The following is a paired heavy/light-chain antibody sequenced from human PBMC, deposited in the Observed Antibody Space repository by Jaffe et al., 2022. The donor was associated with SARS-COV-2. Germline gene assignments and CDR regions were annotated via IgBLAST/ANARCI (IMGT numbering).Heavy chain of an antibody. J-gene: IGHJ4*02. V-gene: IGHV1-8*01. CDR2: MNPNSGNT. CDR3: ARGMSTVVLRYFDWLRGDPDPRQYYFDY. D-gene: IGHD3-9*01. Sequence: QVQLVQSGAEVKKPGASVKVSCKASGYTFTSYDINWVRQATGQGLEWMGWMNPNSGNTGYAQKFQGRVTMTRNTSISTAYMELSSLRSEDTAVYYCARGMSTVVLRYFDWLRGDPDPRQYYFDYWGQGTLVTVSS. CDR1: GYTFTSYD.
Light chain of an antibody. J-gene: IGKJ1*01. CDR2: DAS. CDR3: QQYGSSPPWT. Sequence: EIVLTQSPATLSLSPGERATLSCGASQSVSSSYLAWYQQKPGLAPRLLIYDASSRATGIPDRFSGSGSGTDFTLTISRLEPEDFAVYYCQQYGSSPPWTFGQGTKVEIK. V-gene: IGKV3D-20*01. CDR1: QSVSSSY.